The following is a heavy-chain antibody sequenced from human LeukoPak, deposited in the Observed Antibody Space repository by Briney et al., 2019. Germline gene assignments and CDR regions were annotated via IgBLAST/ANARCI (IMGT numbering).Heavy chain of an antibody. J-gene: IGHJ6*03. CDR3: ARLFYGSGSYGYYYYYMDV. CDR1: GGSISSYY. V-gene: IGHV4-4*09. D-gene: IGHD3-10*01. CDR2: IYTSRST. Sequence: SETLSLTCTVSGGSISSYYWSWIRQPPGKGLEWIGYIYTSRSTNYNPSLKSRVTISVDTSKNQFSLKLSSVTAADTAVYYCARLFYGSGSYGYYYYYMDVWGKGTTVTVSS.